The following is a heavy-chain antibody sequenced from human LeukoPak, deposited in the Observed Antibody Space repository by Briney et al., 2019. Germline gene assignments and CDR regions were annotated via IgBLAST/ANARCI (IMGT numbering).Heavy chain of an antibody. D-gene: IGHD5-18*01. V-gene: IGHV3-23*01. Sequence: GGSLRLSCAASGFTFSSYAMSWVRQAPGKGLEWVSAISGSGGSTSYADSVKGRFTISRDNSKNTLYLQMNSLRAEDTAVYYCAKDSVYWDTAMVLFDYWGQGTLVTVSS. J-gene: IGHJ4*02. CDR2: ISGSGGST. CDR3: AKDSVYWDTAMVLFDY. CDR1: GFTFSSYA.